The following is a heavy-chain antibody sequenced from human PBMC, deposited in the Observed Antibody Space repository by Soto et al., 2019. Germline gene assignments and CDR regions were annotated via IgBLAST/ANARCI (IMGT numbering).Heavy chain of an antibody. D-gene: IGHD6-19*01. CDR1: GFSLSSTRVA. J-gene: IGHJ4*02. V-gene: IGHV2-5*02. Sequence: QITLKESGPTLVKPTQTLTLTCTFSGFSLSSTRVAVGWIRQPPGKALEWLALIYWDDDKRYSPFLKSRLTIPKDTSKNQVVLTMTNMDPVDTATYYCAHSVVAGLGYYFDYWGQGTLLTVSS. CDR3: AHSVVAGLGYYFDY. CDR2: IYWDDDK.